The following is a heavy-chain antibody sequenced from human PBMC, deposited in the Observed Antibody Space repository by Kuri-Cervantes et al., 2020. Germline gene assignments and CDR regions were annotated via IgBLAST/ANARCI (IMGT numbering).Heavy chain of an antibody. CDR3: AKGIGQYSSSFPDY. CDR2: IDTDGSTT. CDR1: GFTFSNYW. Sequence: GESLKISRAASGFTFSNYWMHWVRQVPGKGLVWVSRIDTDGSTTTYADSVKGRFTISRDNAKNSLYLQMNSLTTEDTAFYYCAKGIGQYSSSFPDYWGQGTLVTVSS. J-gene: IGHJ4*02. V-gene: IGHV3-74*01. D-gene: IGHD6-6*01.